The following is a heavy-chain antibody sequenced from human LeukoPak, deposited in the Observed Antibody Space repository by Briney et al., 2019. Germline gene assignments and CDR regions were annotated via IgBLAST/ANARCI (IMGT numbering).Heavy chain of an antibody. CDR2: INHSGST. CDR3: AREHFDRKKGHVRVFDI. D-gene: IGHD3-9*01. V-gene: IGHV4-34*01. J-gene: IGHJ3*02. CDR1: GGSFSGYY. Sequence: SETLSLTCAVYGGSFSGYYWSWIRQPPGKGLEWIGEINHSGSTNYNPSLKSRVTISLDTSKNQFSLKLSSVTAADTAVYYCAREHFDRKKGHVRVFDIWGPGTMVTVSS.